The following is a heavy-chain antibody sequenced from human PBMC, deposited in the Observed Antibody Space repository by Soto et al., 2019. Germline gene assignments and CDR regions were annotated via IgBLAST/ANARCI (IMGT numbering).Heavy chain of an antibody. CDR1: GYTFTNYY. V-gene: IGHV1-46*03. CDR2: INPSDGTT. D-gene: IGHD2-15*01. Sequence: ASVKVSCKASGYTFTNYYLYWVRHAPGQGLEWVGIINPSDGTTSYARKFRGRVTMTRDTSTSTVYMELSSLRSEDTAVYYCATVDCSGGSCYRFDYWGQGTLVTVSS. CDR3: ATVDCSGGSCYRFDY. J-gene: IGHJ4*02.